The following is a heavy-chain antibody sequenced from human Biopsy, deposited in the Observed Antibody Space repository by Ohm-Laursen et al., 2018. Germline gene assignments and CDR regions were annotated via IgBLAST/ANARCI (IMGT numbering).Heavy chain of an antibody. CDR1: GYSIRNYY. CDR3: AGIVLGPTNDAFDI. J-gene: IGHJ3*02. CDR2: IYPGGGT. D-gene: IGHD1-26*01. V-gene: IGHV4-4*07. Sequence: SETLSLTCTVSGYSIRNYYWSWIRQAAGKGREWIGRIYPGGGTIYNPTLKSRVTMSVDTSKTHFSLNLNSVTAADTAVYYCAGIVLGPTNDAFDIWGQGTMVTVSS.